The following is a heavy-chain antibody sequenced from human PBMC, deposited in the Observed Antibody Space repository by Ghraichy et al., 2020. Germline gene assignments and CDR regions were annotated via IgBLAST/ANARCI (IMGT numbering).Heavy chain of an antibody. CDR3: ARAGYCTNGVCYGQFDY. Sequence: SVKVSCKASGGTFSSYAISWVRQAPGQGLEWMGGIIPIFGTANYAQKFQGRVTITADESTSTAYMELSSLRFEDTAVYYCARAGYCTNGVCYGQFDYWGQGTLVTVSS. CDR2: IIPIFGTA. J-gene: IGHJ4*02. CDR1: GGTFSSYA. V-gene: IGHV1-69*13. D-gene: IGHD2-8*01.